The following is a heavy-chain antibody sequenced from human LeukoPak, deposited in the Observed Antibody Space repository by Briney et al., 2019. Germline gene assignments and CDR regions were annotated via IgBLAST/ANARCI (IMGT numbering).Heavy chain of an antibody. D-gene: IGHD1-1*01. CDR2: IIPIFGTA. CDR3: ARDRTTNAIYYFDY. V-gene: IGHV1-69*13. Sequence: ASVKVSCKASGGTFSSYAISWVRQAPGQGLEWMGGIIPIFGTANYAQKFQGRVTITADESTSTAYMELSSLRSEDTAVYFCARDRTTNAIYYFDYWGQGTLVTVSS. CDR1: GGTFSSYA. J-gene: IGHJ4*02.